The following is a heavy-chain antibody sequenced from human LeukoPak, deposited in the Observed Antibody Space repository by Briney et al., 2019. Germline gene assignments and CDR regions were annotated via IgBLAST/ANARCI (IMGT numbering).Heavy chain of an antibody. J-gene: IGHJ4*02. V-gene: IGHV4-39*07. CDR1: GGSISSSSYY. CDR2: IYYSGST. D-gene: IGHD5-18*01. Sequence: SETLSLTCTVSGGSISSSSYYWGWIHQPPGKGLEWIGSIYYSGSTYYNPSLKSRVTISVDTSKNQFSLKLSSVTAADTAVYYCARGYRASTWIQLWYHFDYWGQGTLVTVSS. CDR3: ARGYRASTWIQLWYHFDY.